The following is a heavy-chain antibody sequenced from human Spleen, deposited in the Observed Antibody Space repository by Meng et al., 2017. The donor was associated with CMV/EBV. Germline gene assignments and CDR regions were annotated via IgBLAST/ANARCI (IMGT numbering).Heavy chain of an antibody. Sequence: GSLRLSCTVSGGSISSYYWSWIRQSPGKGLEWIGCIYYSGSTNYNPSLKRRVTMSVDTSKNQFSLKLTSVTAADTAVYFCARGQEMYYDFWSGYGNNWFDPWGQGTLVTVSS. CDR3: ARGQEMYYDFWSGYGNNWFDP. CDR1: GGSISSYY. J-gene: IGHJ5*02. CDR2: IYYSGST. D-gene: IGHD3-3*01. V-gene: IGHV4-59*01.